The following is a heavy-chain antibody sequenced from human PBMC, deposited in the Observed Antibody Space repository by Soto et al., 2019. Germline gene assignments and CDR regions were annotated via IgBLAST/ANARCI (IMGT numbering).Heavy chain of an antibody. CDR3: ARRSAAGSVVRFDP. J-gene: IGHJ5*02. CDR1: GGSISSSSYY. CDR2: IYYSGST. D-gene: IGHD6-13*01. V-gene: IGHV4-39*01. Sequence: PSETLSLTCTVSGGSISSSSYYWGWIHQPPGKGLEWIGSIYYSGSTYYNPSLKSRVTISVDTSKNQFSLKLSSVTAADTAVYYCARRSAAGSVVRFDPWGQGTLLTVSS.